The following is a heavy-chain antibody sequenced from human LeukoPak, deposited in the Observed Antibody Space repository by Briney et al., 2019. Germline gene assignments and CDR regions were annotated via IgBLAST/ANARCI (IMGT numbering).Heavy chain of an antibody. D-gene: IGHD3-22*01. V-gene: IGHV3-23*01. CDR3: AKDSYYDSSGYYYGAFDI. CDR1: GFTFSSYA. CDR2: ISGSGGST. Sequence: GGSLRLSCAASGFTFSSYAMSWVRQAPGKGLEWVSAISGSGGSTYYADSVKGRFTISRDNSKNTLYLQMNSLRAEDTAVYYCAKDSYYDSSGYYYGAFDIWGQGTMVTVSS. J-gene: IGHJ3*02.